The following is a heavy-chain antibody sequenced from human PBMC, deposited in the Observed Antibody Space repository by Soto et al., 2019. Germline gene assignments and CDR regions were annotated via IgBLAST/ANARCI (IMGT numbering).Heavy chain of an antibody. D-gene: IGHD1-20*01. CDR3: ARRRGTGISGGTYYGLDV. CDR1: GFTFNSFA. Sequence: GGSLRLSCAASGFTFNSFAMSRVRQAPGKGLEWVSGISASGGGIYYADSVKGRFTVSRDNSKSTMYLQMNSLRAEDTAVYYCARRRGTGISGGTYYGLDVWGQGTTVTVSS. CDR2: ISASGGGI. V-gene: IGHV3-23*01. J-gene: IGHJ6*02.